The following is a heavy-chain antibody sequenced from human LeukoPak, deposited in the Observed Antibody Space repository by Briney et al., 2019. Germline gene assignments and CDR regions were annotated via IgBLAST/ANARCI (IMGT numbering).Heavy chain of an antibody. V-gene: IGHV3-66*01. Sequence: PGGPLRLSCAASGFTVSSNYMSWVRQAPGKGLEWVSVIYSGGSTYYADSVKGRFTISRDNSKNTLYLQMNSLRAEDTAVYYCARVAPYYYDSSGPDAFDIWGQGTMVTVSS. J-gene: IGHJ3*02. CDR2: IYSGGST. CDR1: GFTVSSNY. D-gene: IGHD3-22*01. CDR3: ARVAPYYYDSSGPDAFDI.